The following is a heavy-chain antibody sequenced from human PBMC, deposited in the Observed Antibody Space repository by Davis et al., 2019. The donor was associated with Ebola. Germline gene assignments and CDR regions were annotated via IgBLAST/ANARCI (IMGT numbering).Heavy chain of an antibody. D-gene: IGHD3-22*01. CDR1: GFPFDDYA. J-gene: IGHJ1*01. V-gene: IGHV3-9*01. CDR2: INWNSRTI. CDR3: AKGQSYYDEGGFYGGEYFQN. Sequence: GGSLRLSCAASGFPFDDYAIHWVRQAPGKGLEWVAGINWNSRTIVYADSVRGRLTISRDNAKSTVYLQMNSLRAEDTALYICAKGQSYYDEGGFYGGEYFQNWGQGTLVTVSS.